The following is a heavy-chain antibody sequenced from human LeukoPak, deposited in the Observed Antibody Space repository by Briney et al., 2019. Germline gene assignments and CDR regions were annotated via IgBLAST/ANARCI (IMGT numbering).Heavy chain of an antibody. CDR3: ARVLIGLLGIYGSYFDY. CDR2: IYSGGST. Sequence: PGGSLRLSCAASGFTVSSNYMSWVRQAPGKGLEWVSVIYSGGSTYYADSVKGRFTISRDNSKNTLYLQMNSLRAEDTAVYYCARVLIGLLGIYGSYFDYWGQGTLVTVSS. D-gene: IGHD2/OR15-2a*01. CDR1: GFTVSSNY. J-gene: IGHJ4*02. V-gene: IGHV3-53*01.